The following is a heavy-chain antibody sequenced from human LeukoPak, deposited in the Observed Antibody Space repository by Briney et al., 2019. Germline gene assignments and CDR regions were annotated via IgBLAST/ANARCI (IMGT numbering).Heavy chain of an antibody. CDR1: GYTLTELS. Sequence: GASVKVSCKVSGYTLTELSMHWVRQAPGKGLEWMGGFDPEDGETIYAQKFQGRVTMTEDTSTDTAYMELSSLRSEDTAVYYCATSMGVLHAFDIWGQGTMVTVSS. V-gene: IGHV1-24*01. CDR3: ATSMGVLHAFDI. J-gene: IGHJ3*02. CDR2: FDPEDGET. D-gene: IGHD3-16*01.